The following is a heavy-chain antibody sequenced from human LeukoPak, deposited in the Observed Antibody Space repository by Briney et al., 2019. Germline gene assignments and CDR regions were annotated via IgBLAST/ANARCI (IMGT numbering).Heavy chain of an antibody. V-gene: IGHV4-38-2*02. J-gene: IGHJ4*02. CDR2: IHHSGIT. Sequence: SETLSLTCTASGYSISSGFYWGWIRQSPGKGLEWIASIHHSGITYYNPSLTSRVTISLDTSKNQFSLKLSSVTAADTAVYYCARDRRYSYGSPATFDYWGQGTLVTVSS. CDR3: ARDRRYSYGSPATFDY. CDR1: GYSISSGFY. D-gene: IGHD5-18*01.